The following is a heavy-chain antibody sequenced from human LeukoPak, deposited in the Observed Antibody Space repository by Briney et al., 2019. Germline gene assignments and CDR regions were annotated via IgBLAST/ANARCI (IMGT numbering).Heavy chain of an antibody. V-gene: IGHV4-59*01. Sequence: SETLSLTCSVSGDSTTSYYWSWIRQSPGKGLEWLGLIYKSGDVNYHPSFRSRLFMSVDRSRTQVSLRLRSVTAADTAVYYCASGKYFYDDAGSVNRASRTALDLWARGTMVIVSS. J-gene: IGHJ3*01. D-gene: IGHD3-16*01. CDR2: IYKSGDV. CDR1: GDSTTSYY. CDR3: ASGKYFYDDAGSVNRASRTALDL.